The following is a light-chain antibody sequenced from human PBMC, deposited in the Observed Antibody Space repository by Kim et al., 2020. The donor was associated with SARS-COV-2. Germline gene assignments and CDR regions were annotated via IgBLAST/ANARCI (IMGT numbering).Light chain of an antibody. Sequence: PGERATLSCRASQSVSSSYLAWFQQKPGQAPRLLIYGASSRATGIPDRFSGSGSGTDFTLIISRLEPEDFAVYYCHQYGGSPPWTFGQRTKVDIK. CDR3: HQYGGSPPWT. CDR1: QSVSSSY. V-gene: IGKV3-20*01. J-gene: IGKJ1*01. CDR2: GAS.